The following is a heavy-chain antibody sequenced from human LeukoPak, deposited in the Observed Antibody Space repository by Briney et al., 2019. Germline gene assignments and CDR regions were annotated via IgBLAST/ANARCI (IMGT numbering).Heavy chain of an antibody. CDR2: IYYSGST. D-gene: IGHD1-7*01. Sequence: SETLSLTCTVSGGSISSGGYYWSWIRQHPGKGLEWIGYIYYSGSTYYNPSLKSRVTISVDTSKNQFSLKLSSVTAADTAVYYCARDGETNWNYGQVDYWGQGTLVTVSS. CDR3: ARDGETNWNYGQVDY. J-gene: IGHJ4*02. V-gene: IGHV4-31*03. CDR1: GGSISSGGYY.